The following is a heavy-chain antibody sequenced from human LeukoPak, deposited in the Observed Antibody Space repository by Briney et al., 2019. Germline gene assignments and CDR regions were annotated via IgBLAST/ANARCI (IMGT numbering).Heavy chain of an antibody. Sequence: GGSLRLSCAASGFTVSSNYMSWVRQAPGKGLEWVSVIYSGGSTYYADSVKGRFTISRDNSKNTLYLQMNSLRAEDTAVYYCARGDDYYDSSGYYSRGAFDIWGQGTMVTVSS. J-gene: IGHJ3*02. V-gene: IGHV3-66*01. CDR3: ARGDDYYDSSGYYSRGAFDI. CDR2: IYSGGST. CDR1: GFTVSSNY. D-gene: IGHD3-22*01.